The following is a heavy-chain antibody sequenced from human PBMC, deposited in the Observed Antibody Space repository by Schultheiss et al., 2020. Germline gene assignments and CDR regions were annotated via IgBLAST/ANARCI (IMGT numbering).Heavy chain of an antibody. CDR1: GFTFSSYW. CDR3: ARGIAVAGTSWFDP. J-gene: IGHJ5*02. V-gene: IGHV3-7*01. D-gene: IGHD6-19*01. Sequence: GGSLRLSCAASGFTFSSYWMSWVRQAPGKGLEWVANIKQDGSEKYYVDSVKGRFTISRDNAKNSLYLQMNSLRAEDTAVYYYARGIAVAGTSWFDPWGQGTLVNVSS. CDR2: IKQDGSEK.